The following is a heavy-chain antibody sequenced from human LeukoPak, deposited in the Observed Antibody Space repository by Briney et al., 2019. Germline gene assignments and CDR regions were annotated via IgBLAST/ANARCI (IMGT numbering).Heavy chain of an antibody. Sequence: PSETLSLTCTVSGYSISSGYYWSWIRQPPGKGLEWIGYIYYSGSTNYNPSLKSRVTISVDTSKNQFSLKLSSVTAADTAVYYCARDRRGYYYYMDVWGKGTTVTVSS. CDR2: IYYSGST. D-gene: IGHD3-16*01. CDR1: GYSISSGYY. V-gene: IGHV4-61*01. CDR3: ARDRRGYYYYMDV. J-gene: IGHJ6*03.